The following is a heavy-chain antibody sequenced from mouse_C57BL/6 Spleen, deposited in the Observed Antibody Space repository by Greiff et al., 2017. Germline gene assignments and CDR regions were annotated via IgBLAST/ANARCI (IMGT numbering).Heavy chain of an antibody. V-gene: IGHV14-2*01. CDR1: GFNIKDYY. J-gene: IGHJ2*01. D-gene: IGHD1-1*01. CDR2: SDREEGEN. CDR3: AMGITTVVARYYVDY. Sequence: DVQLQESGAELVKPGASVKLSCTASGFNIKDYYMPWVKQRTEQGLEWIGRSDREEGENKYAPKFKGKATITAYTSSNTAYRQLSSLTSEDTSVYYGAMGITTVVARYYVDYWGQGTTLTVSS.